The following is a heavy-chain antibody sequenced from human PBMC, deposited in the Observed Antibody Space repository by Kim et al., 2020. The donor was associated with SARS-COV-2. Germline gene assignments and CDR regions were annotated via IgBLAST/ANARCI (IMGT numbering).Heavy chain of an antibody. CDR3: ASSPYSSSSGT. V-gene: IGHV3-53*01. J-gene: IGHJ5*02. Sequence: GGSLRLSCAASGFTVSSNYMSWVRQAPGKGLEWVSVIYSGGSTYYADSVKGRFTISRDNSKNTLYLQMNSLRAEDTAVYYCASSPYSSSSGTWGQGTLVTVSS. CDR2: IYSGGST. CDR1: GFTVSSNY. D-gene: IGHD6-6*01.